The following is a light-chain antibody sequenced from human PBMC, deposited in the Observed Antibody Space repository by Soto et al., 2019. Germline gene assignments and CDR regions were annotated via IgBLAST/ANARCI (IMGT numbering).Light chain of an antibody. CDR3: QQYNTWPLT. CDR2: GAS. Sequence: EIVMTQSPATLSVSPGERATLSCRASQSVSSNLAWYQQKPGQAPRLLIYGASTRATDIPARFSGSGSGTEFTLTISSLQSEDFAVYCCQQYNTWPLTFGGGTKVAIK. CDR1: QSVSSN. J-gene: IGKJ4*01. V-gene: IGKV3-15*01.